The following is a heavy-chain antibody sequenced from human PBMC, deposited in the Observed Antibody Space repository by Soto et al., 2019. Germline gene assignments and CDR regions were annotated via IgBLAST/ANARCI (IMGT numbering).Heavy chain of an antibody. CDR2: IHHSGST. J-gene: IGHJ4*02. V-gene: IGHV4-30-4*01. CDR3: ARDTGTYPYYFDS. CDR1: GGSISSGQNF. D-gene: IGHD1-26*01. Sequence: PSETLSLTCTVSGGSISSGQNFWNWIRQSPGKGLEWIGYIHHSGSTYYNPSLKSRLTISVDTSKNQISLKLNPVTAADTAVYYCARDTGTYPYYFDSWGQGTLVTVSS.